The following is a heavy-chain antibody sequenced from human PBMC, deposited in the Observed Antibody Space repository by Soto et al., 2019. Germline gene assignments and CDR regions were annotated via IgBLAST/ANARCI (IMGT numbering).Heavy chain of an antibody. D-gene: IGHD1-26*01. J-gene: IGHJ4*02. CDR1: GGSISSYY. CDR2: IYFTGTT. Sequence: SETLSLTCTVSGGSISSYYWSWIRQPPGKGLEWIGYIYFTGTTNYNPSLQSRVTISVDTSKNQFSLRVNSMTAADTAVYYCARSEQPSGSLPLDYWGQGTLVTVSS. CDR3: ARSEQPSGSLPLDY. V-gene: IGHV4-59*01.